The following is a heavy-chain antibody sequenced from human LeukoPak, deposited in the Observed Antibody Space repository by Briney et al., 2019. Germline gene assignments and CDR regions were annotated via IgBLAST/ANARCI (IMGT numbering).Heavy chain of an antibody. Sequence: GGSLRLSCAASGFTFSSYAMSWVRQAPGKGLEWVSAISGSGGSTYYADSVKGRFTISRDNAKNSLYLQMNSLRAEDTAVYYRARGGCSGGSCYHRYYFDYWGQGTLVTVSS. CDR1: GFTFSSYA. CDR2: ISGSGGST. CDR3: ARGGCSGGSCYHRYYFDY. D-gene: IGHD2-15*01. J-gene: IGHJ4*02. V-gene: IGHV3-23*01.